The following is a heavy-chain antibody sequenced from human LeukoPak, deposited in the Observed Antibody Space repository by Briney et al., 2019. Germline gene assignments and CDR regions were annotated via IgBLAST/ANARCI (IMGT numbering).Heavy chain of an antibody. V-gene: IGHV3-30*03. J-gene: IGHJ4*02. D-gene: IGHD3-22*01. CDR1: GFSFISYG. Sequence: GGSLRLSCAASGFSFISYGMHWVRQAPGKGLEWVGVISDDGRRKDYADSVKGRFTISRDNSKDTLYPQMNCLRAEDTAVYYCARDAIPGYDSSGYYPDYWGQGTLVTVSS. CDR2: ISDDGRRK. CDR3: ARDAIPGYDSSGYYPDY.